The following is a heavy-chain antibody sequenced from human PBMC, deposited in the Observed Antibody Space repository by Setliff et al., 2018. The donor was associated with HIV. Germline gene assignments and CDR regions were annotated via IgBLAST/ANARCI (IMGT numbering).Heavy chain of an antibody. V-gene: IGHV1-69*13. CDR2: ITPIFGEG. J-gene: IGHJ6*03. CDR3: ATAGEMATIGYSYYYMDV. CDR1: GGTFTRYA. D-gene: IGHD3-10*01. Sequence: GASVKVSCKASGGTFTRYAINWVRQAPGQGLEWMGGITPIFGEGKYAQKFQGRVTITADESTSTAYMELGGLRSEDTAVYYCATAGEMATIGYSYYYMDVWGKGTTVTVSS.